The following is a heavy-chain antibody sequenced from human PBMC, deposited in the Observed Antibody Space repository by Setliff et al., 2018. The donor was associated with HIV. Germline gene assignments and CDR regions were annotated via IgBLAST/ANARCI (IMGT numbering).Heavy chain of an antibody. D-gene: IGHD6-19*01. CDR2: IYQSGSI. V-gene: IGHV4-38-2*01. CDR3: ARPRRVRSRAWYWFDI. J-gene: IGHJ5*02. Sequence: SEILSLTCAASGYSINSGFSRAWIRQPPGQGPQWIGSIYQSGSIYYNPSLQSRVTISVDSSKNQFSLNLFSVTAADTAVYYCARPRRVRSRAWYWFDIWGQGTLVTVSS. CDR1: GYSINSGFS.